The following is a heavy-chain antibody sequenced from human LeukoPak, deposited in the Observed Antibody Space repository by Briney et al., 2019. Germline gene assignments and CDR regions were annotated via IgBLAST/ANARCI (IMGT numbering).Heavy chain of an antibody. V-gene: IGHV1-18*04. CDR2: ISAYNGNT. CDR3: ARERGRLTMLRGGYDAFDI. J-gene: IGHJ3*02. CDR1: GYTFTGYY. Sequence: GASVKVSCKASGYTFTGYYMHWVRQAPGQGLEWMGWISAYNGNTNYAQKFQGRVTMTTDTSTSTAYMEVRRLRFDDTALYYCARERGRLTMLRGGYDAFDIWGQGTMVTVSS. D-gene: IGHD3-10*01.